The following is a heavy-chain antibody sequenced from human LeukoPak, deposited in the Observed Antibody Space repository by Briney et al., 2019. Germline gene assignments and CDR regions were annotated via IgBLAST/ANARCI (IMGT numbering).Heavy chain of an antibody. J-gene: IGHJ3*01. CDR3: ARSSYSSSSSV. Sequence: GGSLRLSCAVSGFTFSGSWMSWSRQAPGKGLEWVASINSDGSEGYYADVVKGRFTISRDNAKNSLYLQINSLRAEDTAVYYCARSSYSSSSSVWGQGTMVTVSS. V-gene: IGHV3-7*03. CDR2: INSDGSEG. D-gene: IGHD6-6*01. CDR1: GFTFSGSW.